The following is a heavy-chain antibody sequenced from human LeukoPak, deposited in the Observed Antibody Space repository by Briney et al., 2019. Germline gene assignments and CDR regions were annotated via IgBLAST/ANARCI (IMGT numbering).Heavy chain of an antibody. J-gene: IGHJ5*02. V-gene: IGHV4-31*03. CDR3: ARGGNLVYWFDP. CDR1: GGSISSGGYY. CDR2: IYYSGST. D-gene: IGHD3-16*01. Sequence: PSQTLSLTCTVSGGSISSGGYYWSWIRQHPGKGLEWIGYIYYSGSTYYNPSLKSRVTISVDTPKNQFSLKLSSVTAADTAVYYCARGGNLVYWFDPWGQGTLVTVSS.